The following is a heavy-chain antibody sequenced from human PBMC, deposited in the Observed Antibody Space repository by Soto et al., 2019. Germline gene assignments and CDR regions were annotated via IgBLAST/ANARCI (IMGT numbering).Heavy chain of an antibody. J-gene: IGHJ5*02. CDR2: IYYSGST. D-gene: IGHD6-13*01. Sequence: SETLSLTCTVSGGSISSGDYYWSWIRQPPGKGLEWIGYIYYSGSTYYNPSLKSRVTISVDTSKNQFSLKLSSVTAADTAVYYCARDSAAGRIDPWGQGTLVTVSS. V-gene: IGHV4-30-4*01. CDR3: ARDSAAGRIDP. CDR1: GGSISSGDYY.